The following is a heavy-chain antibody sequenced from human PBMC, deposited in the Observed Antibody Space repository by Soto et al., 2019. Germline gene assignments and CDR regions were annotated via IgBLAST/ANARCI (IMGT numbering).Heavy chain of an antibody. D-gene: IGHD2-2*01. CDR2: IRNKAHSYST. J-gene: IGHJ4*02. V-gene: IGHV3-72*01. CDR3: AREHCSSTSCYAFDY. Sequence: GGSLRLSCAVSGFTFGDHYMDWVRQAPGKGLEWIGRIRNKAHSYSTTYAASVKGRLIISRDDSKNSVYLQMNSLRAEDTAVYYCAREHCSSTSCYAFDYWGQGTLVTVSS. CDR1: GFTFGDHY.